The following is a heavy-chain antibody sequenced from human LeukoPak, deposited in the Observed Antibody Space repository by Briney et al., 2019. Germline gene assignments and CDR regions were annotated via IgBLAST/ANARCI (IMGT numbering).Heavy chain of an antibody. J-gene: IGHJ4*02. CDR3: ARGPDNYYDTRPPFDY. V-gene: IGHV4-59*01. CDR1: GGSLNNYF. D-gene: IGHD3-22*01. Sequence: SETLSLTCTVSGGSLNNYFWSWIRQPPGKGLEWIGYIYYSGSTKYNPPLKSQVTISVDTSKNQFSLKLTSVTAADTAVYYCARGPDNYYDTRPPFDYWGQGTLVTVSS. CDR2: IYYSGST.